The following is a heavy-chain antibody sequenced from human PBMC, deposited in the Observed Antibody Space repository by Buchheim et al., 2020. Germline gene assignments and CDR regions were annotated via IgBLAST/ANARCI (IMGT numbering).Heavy chain of an antibody. CDR1: GFTFSSYG. V-gene: IGHV3-30*18. D-gene: IGHD3-22*01. Sequence: QVQLVESGGGVVQPGRSLRLSCAASGFTFSSYGMHWVRQAPGKGLEWVAVISYDGSNKYYADSVKGRFTISRDNSQNTLYLQMNSLRAEDTAVYYCAKDINYYDSSGYYSGKNYYYYYGMDVWGQGTT. CDR2: ISYDGSNK. CDR3: AKDINYYDSSGYYSGKNYYYYYGMDV. J-gene: IGHJ6*02.